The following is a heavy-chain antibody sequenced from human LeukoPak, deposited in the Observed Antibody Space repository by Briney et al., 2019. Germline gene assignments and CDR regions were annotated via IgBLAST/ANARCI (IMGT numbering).Heavy chain of an antibody. V-gene: IGHV1-3*01. CDR2: INAGDGNT. CDR3: ARAHFGQPPDR. J-gene: IGHJ5*02. Sequence: VASVKVSCKASGYTFTSYAMHWVRQAPGQRLEWMGWINAGDGNTKYSQKFQGRVTITADESTSTAYMELSSLRSEDTAVYYCARAHFGQPPDRWGQGTLVTVSS. CDR1: GYTFTSYA. D-gene: IGHD3-10*01.